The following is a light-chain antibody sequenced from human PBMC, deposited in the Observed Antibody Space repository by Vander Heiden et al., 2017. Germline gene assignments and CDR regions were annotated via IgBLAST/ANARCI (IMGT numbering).Light chain of an antibody. Sequence: QSALTQPASASGSPGQSITISCPGTSSDVGSYNLVSWYQQHPGKAPKLMIYEGSKRPSGVSNRFSGSKSGNTASLTISGLQAEDEADYYCCSYAGSSTLEFGGGTKLTVL. CDR3: CSYAGSSTLE. V-gene: IGLV2-23*01. CDR2: EGS. CDR1: SSDVGSYNL. J-gene: IGLJ3*02.